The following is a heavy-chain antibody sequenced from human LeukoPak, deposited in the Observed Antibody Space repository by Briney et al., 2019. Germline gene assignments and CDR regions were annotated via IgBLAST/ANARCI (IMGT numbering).Heavy chain of an antibody. Sequence: GGSLRLSCAASGLTFSNYAMTWVRQAPGKGLEWVSSIIVSGSRTYYADSVKGRFTISRDNSKNTLYLQMNSLRAEDTAVYYCAKEGGSGWKYNWFDPWGQGTLVTVSS. V-gene: IGHV3-23*01. CDR2: IIVSGSRT. CDR3: AKEGGSGWKYNWFDP. J-gene: IGHJ5*02. D-gene: IGHD6-19*01. CDR1: GLTFSNYA.